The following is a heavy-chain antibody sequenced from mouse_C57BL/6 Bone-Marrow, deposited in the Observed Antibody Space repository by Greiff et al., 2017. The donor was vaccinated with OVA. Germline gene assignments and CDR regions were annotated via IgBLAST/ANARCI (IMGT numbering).Heavy chain of an antibody. D-gene: IGHD1-1*01. CDR2: ISDGGSYT. Sequence: EVQGVESGGGLVKPGGSLKLSCAASGFTFSSYAMSWVRQTPEKRLEWVATISDGGSYTYYPDNVKGRFTISRDNAKNNLYLQMSHLKSEDTAMYYCARDHYYGSSYNWGQGTLVTVSA. V-gene: IGHV5-4*01. CDR1: GFTFSSYA. J-gene: IGHJ3*01. CDR3: ARDHYYGSSYN.